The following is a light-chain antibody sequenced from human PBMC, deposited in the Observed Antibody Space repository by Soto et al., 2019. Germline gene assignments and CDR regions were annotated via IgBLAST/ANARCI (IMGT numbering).Light chain of an antibody. CDR3: QQYYSYAVPLYDNYDQT. V-gene: IGKV1-8*01. CDR2: AAS. Sequence: AIRMTQSPSSLSASTGDRVTITCRASQGISSYLAWYQQKPGKAPKLLIYAASTLQSGVPSRFSGSGSGTDFTLTVSCLDSEDFATNCCQQYYSYAVPLYDNYDQTFGQETKLEIK. J-gene: IGKJ2*01. CDR1: QGISSY.